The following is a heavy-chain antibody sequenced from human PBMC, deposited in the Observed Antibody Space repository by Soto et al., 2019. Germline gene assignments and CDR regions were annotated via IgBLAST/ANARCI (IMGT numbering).Heavy chain of an antibody. D-gene: IGHD2-15*01. Sequence: PSETLSLTCTVSGGSISSGYYYWSWIRQPPGKGLEWIGYIYYSGSTYYNPSLKSRVTISVDTSKNQFSPKLSSVTAADTAVYYSASGGNYSSGGSGANGNWFDPRGQGTLVTISS. V-gene: IGHV4-30-4*01. CDR1: GGSISSGYYY. CDR2: IYYSGST. J-gene: IGHJ5*02. CDR3: ASGGNYSSGGSGANGNWFDP.